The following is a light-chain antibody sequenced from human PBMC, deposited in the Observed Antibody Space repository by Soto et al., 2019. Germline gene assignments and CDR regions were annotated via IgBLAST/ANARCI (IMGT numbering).Light chain of an antibody. CDR3: QQYYLIPHT. V-gene: IGKV4-1*01. CDR2: WAS. CDR1: QSVLHNSNNYNY. J-gene: IGKJ2*01. Sequence: DIVMTQSPDSLAVSLGERASINCKSSQSVLHNSNNYNYLAWYQQKPGQPPKLLIYWASTRESGVPDRFSGSGSGTDFTLTISSLQAEDVAVYYCQQYYLIPHTFDQGTKLEIK.